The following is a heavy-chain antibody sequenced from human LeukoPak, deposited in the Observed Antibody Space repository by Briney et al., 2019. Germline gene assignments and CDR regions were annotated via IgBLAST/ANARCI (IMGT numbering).Heavy chain of an antibody. CDR2: IYPGDSDT. J-gene: IGHJ4*02. V-gene: IGHV5-51*01. Sequence: GESLEISCKGSGYSFTNYWIGWVRKMPGIGLEWLGIIYPGDSDTRYSPSFQGQVTISADKSISTAYLQWSSLKASDTAMYYCARQNIGGTSASDYWGEGGIVTVSS. CDR1: GYSFTNYW. CDR3: ARQNIGGTSASDY. D-gene: IGHD1-26*01.